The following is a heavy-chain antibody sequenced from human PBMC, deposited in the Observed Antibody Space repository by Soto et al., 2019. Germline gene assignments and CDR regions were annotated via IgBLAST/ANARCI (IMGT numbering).Heavy chain of an antibody. CDR2: IYYSGST. J-gene: IGHJ6*02. CDR3: ARDSTITMVRGVILNYGMDV. CDR1: GGSISSGDYY. Sequence: SETLSLTCTVSGGSISSGDYYWSWIRQPPGKGLEWIGYIYYSGSTYYNPSLKSRVTISVDTSKNQFSLKLSSVTAADTAVYYCARDSTITMVRGVILNYGMDVWGQGTTVTVSS. V-gene: IGHV4-30-4*01. D-gene: IGHD3-10*01.